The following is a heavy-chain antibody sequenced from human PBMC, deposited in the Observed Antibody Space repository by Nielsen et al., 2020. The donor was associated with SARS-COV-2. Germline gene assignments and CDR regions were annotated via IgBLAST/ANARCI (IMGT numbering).Heavy chain of an antibody. CDR3: ATNWHLDY. CDR2: ISSGGGTT. Sequence: GESLKISCAASGFTFSSSAMSRVRQSPGKGLEWVSGISSGGGTTYYADPVKGRFTISRDKAKNTVYLQMNSLRAEDAGVYYCATNWHLDYWGQGTLVTVSS. CDR1: GFTFSSSA. D-gene: IGHD1-1*01. V-gene: IGHV3-23*01. J-gene: IGHJ4*02.